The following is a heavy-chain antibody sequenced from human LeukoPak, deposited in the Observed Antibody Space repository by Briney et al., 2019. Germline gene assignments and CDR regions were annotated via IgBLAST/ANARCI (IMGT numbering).Heavy chain of an antibody. D-gene: IGHD3-10*01. CDR1: GFTFSTYA. CDR3: AREASSYWYFGL. Sequence: PGGSLRLSCAASGFTFSTYAMSWVRQAPGKGLEWVSAISASGGSTYYADSVKGRFTFSRDNSKNTLYLQMNSLRADDTALYYCAREASSYWYFGLWGRGTLVTVSS. CDR2: ISASGGST. V-gene: IGHV3-23*01. J-gene: IGHJ2*01.